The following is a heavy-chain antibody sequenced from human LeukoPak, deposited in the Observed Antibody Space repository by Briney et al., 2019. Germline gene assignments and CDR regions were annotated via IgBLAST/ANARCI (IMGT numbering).Heavy chain of an antibody. CDR1: GFTFSSYW. CDR3: ARGLALRFLEWLSAYYFDY. Sequence: PGGSLRLSCAASGFTFSSYWMHWVRQPPGKGLEWIGEINHSGSTNYNPSLKSRVTISVDTSKNQFSLKLSSVTAADTAVYYCARGLALRFLEWLSAYYFDYWGQGTLVTVSS. V-gene: IGHV4-34*01. J-gene: IGHJ4*02. CDR2: INHSGST. D-gene: IGHD3-3*01.